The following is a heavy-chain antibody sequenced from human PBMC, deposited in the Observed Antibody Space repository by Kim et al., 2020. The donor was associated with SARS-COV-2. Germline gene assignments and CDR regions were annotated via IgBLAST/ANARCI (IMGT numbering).Heavy chain of an antibody. D-gene: IGHD5-12*01. Sequence: GGSLRLSCAASGFTFSSCAINWVRQAPGKGLEWVAVISYDGSNKNYADSVKGRFTISRDNSKNTLYLQMNSLRAEDTALYYCAREAWSRLRGFTYY. CDR1: GFTFSSCA. V-gene: IGHV3-30-3*01. J-gene: IGHJ6*03. CDR3: AREAWSRLRGFTYY. CDR2: ISYDGSNK.